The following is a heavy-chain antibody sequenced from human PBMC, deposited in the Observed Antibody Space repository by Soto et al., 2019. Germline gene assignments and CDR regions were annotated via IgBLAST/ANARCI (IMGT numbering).Heavy chain of an antibody. J-gene: IGHJ4*02. V-gene: IGHV1-2*02. CDR1: GHTFTGNY. Sequence: ASVKVSCKASGHTFTGNYMHWVRQAPGQGLDWMALINPTTGDTKYAQKFQGRVTMTWDTAISTAYMELSRLRSDDTAIYFCARGYCNSIGCSHYFDYWGQGTMVTVSS. CDR2: INPTTGDT. D-gene: IGHD2-2*01. CDR3: ARGYCNSIGCSHYFDY.